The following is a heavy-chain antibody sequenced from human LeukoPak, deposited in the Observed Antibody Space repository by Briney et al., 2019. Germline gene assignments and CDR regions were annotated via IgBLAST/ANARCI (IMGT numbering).Heavy chain of an antibody. CDR1: GYTFTGYY. D-gene: IGHD1-1*01. V-gene: IGHV1-2*02. Sequence: ASVKVSCKASGYTFTGYYMHWVRQAPGQRLEWMGWINPNSGSTNYTQKFQGRVSMTRDTSISTAYMDLSSLRSDDTAVYYCARFSSDNSLDYWGQGTLVTVSS. J-gene: IGHJ4*02. CDR2: INPNSGST. CDR3: ARFSSDNSLDY.